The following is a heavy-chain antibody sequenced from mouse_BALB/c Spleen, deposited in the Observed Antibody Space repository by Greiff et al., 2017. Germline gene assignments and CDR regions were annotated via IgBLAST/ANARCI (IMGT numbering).Heavy chain of an antibody. CDR3: AKVGSLYAMDY. Sequence: VQLQQSGAELVKPGASVKLSCTASGFTFKDTYMPWVKQRPEQGLEWIGRIDPANGNTKYDPKFQGKATITTDTTSNTTYLQLSSLKSEDTAVYYCAKVGSLYAMDYWGQGTSVTVSA. D-gene: IGHD1-1*02. J-gene: IGHJ4*01. CDR2: IDPANGNT. CDR1: GFTFKDTY. V-gene: IGHV14-3*02.